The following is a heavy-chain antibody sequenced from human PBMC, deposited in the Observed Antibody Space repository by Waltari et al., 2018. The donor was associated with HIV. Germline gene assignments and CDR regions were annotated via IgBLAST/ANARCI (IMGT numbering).Heavy chain of an antibody. Sequence: QVQLHESGPGLVKPSPTLSLTCTVSGGSILSGLHRWSWIRQSAGKGLEWIGRLFTSGTTNYNPSLESRVFISVDRSKNQLSLKLTSVTAADTAVYFCARDYGDYGMDVWGQGTTVTVSS. J-gene: IGHJ6*02. CDR2: LFTSGTT. D-gene: IGHD3-10*01. V-gene: IGHV4-61*02. CDR3: ARDYGDYGMDV. CDR1: GGSILSGLHR.